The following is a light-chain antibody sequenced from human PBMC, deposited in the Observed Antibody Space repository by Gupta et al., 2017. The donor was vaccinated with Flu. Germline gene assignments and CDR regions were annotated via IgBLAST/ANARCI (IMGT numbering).Light chain of an antibody. V-gene: IGLV2-14*01. CDR1: SSDVGGYDY. CDR3: SSYSKANTVVV. CDR2: EVS. Sequence: SCTGTSSDVGGYDYYDYVSWYQQHPGKAPELLSLEVSRRPSWISTRFSGCKSGSTAALAIAGLQADDDAYYDCSSYSKANTVVVFGGGTRLTVL. J-gene: IGLJ2*01.